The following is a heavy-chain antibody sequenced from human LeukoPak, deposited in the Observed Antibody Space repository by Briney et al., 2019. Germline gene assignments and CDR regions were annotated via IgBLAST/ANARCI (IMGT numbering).Heavy chain of an antibody. CDR3: ARGVAIVVVITNFDY. CDR1: GFTFSSYG. CDR2: ISGSGGST. V-gene: IGHV3-23*01. Sequence: GGSLRLSCAASGFTFSSYGMSWVRQAPGKGLEWVSAISGSGGSTYYADSGKGRFTISRDNSKNSLYLQMNSLRAEDTAVYYCARGVAIVVVITNFDYWGQGTLVTVSS. J-gene: IGHJ4*02. D-gene: IGHD3-22*01.